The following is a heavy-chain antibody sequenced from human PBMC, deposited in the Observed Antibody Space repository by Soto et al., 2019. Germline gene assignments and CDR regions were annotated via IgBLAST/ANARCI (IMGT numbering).Heavy chain of an antibody. D-gene: IGHD1-1*01. V-gene: IGHV4-59*08. CDR2: IYSSGTT. CDR1: DGSISGLS. Sequence: QVQLQESGPGLVRPSETLSLTCSVSDGSISGLSWTWVRQSPGKGLEWIGWIYSSGTTNCNPSLKSRVAFSVDTSKNQFSLKLTSVTAADTAIYYCARLRNHYRMDAWGKGTTVAVSS. CDR3: ARLRNHYRMDA. J-gene: IGHJ6*04.